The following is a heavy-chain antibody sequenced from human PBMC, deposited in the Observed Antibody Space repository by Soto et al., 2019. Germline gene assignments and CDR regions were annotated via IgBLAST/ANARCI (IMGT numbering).Heavy chain of an antibody. CDR1: GGSISSYY. D-gene: IGHD3-16*01. V-gene: IGHV4-59*01. CDR3: ARVSITFGGVISFDY. Sequence: SETLSLTCTVSGGSISSYYWSWIRQPPGKGLEWIGYIYYSGSTNYNPSLKSRVTISVDTSKNQFSLKLSSGTAADTAVYYCARVSITFGGVISFDYWGQGTLVTVS. CDR2: IYYSGST. J-gene: IGHJ4*02.